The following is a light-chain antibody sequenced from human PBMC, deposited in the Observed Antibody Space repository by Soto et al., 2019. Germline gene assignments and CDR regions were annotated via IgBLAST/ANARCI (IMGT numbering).Light chain of an antibody. Sequence: DIQMTQSPSSLPASVGDRVTITCRASQGISIYLNWFQQKPGKAPQLLIYAASNLQTGPPSRFSGSGSGTDFTLIISRVKPDDVATYYCQQHDDFPTFGQGTRLEIK. CDR1: QGISIY. V-gene: IGKV1-33*01. CDR2: AAS. CDR3: QQHDDFPT. J-gene: IGKJ5*01.